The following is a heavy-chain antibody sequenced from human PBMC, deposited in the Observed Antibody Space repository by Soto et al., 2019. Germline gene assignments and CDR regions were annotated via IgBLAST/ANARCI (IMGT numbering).Heavy chain of an antibody. J-gene: IGHJ4*02. D-gene: IGHD6-19*01. V-gene: IGHV3-30*18. Sequence: HVQLVESGGGVVQPGRSLRLSCAVSGFNFRTYGMHWVRQAPGKGLEWVAVISYDVSHKAFADSVKGRIAISRDNSKNTLFLQMNSLREEDTAVYYCAKVLVKTSSWPADWGQGTLVTVSS. CDR2: ISYDVSHK. CDR3: AKVLVKTSSWPAD. CDR1: GFNFRTYG.